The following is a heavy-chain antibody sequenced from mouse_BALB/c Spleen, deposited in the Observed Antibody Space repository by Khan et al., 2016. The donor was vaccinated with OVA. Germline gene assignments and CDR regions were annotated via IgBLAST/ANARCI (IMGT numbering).Heavy chain of an antibody. CDR3: ARSASYWFFDV. J-gene: IGHJ1*01. D-gene: IGHD6-1*01. Sequence: QIQLVQSGPELKKPGETVKISCKASGYTFTNYGMNWVKQAPGKGLKWMGWINTYTGEPTYADDLKGRFACSLVTSANTANWQINNLKNEDTATYFCARSASYWFFDVWGAGTTVTVSS. CDR2: INTYTGEP. V-gene: IGHV9-3-1*01. CDR1: GYTFTNYG.